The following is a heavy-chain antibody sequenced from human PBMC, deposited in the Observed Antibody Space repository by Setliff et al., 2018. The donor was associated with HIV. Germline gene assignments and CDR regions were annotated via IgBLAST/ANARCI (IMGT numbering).Heavy chain of an antibody. J-gene: IGHJ4*02. CDR2: IYPGDSSI. D-gene: IGHD6-6*01. Sequence: PGESLKISCKGSGYRFANYWIGWVRQMPGKGLEWMGIIYPGDSSIRYSPSFQGQVTISADKTINTAYLQWSPLKASDTAKYYCASAFSSSPHCDYWGQGTLVTVS. CDR1: GYRFANYW. CDR3: ASAFSSSPHCDY. V-gene: IGHV5-51*01.